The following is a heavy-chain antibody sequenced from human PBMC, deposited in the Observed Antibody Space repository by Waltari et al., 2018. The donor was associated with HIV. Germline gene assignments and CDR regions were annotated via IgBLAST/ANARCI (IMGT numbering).Heavy chain of an antibody. CDR1: GGSISSGYYY. CDR2: VYTSGGT. Sequence: QVQLRESGPGLVKPSQTLSLTCTVSGGSISSGYYYWSWIRQPAGKGLEWIGRVYTSGGTNYNPSLKSRLTISVNTSNNQFSLKLSSVTAADTAVYYCARALDYYESGSFPWWFFDLWGRGTLVTVTS. J-gene: IGHJ2*01. D-gene: IGHD3-10*01. V-gene: IGHV4-61*02. CDR3: ARALDYYESGSFPWWFFDL.